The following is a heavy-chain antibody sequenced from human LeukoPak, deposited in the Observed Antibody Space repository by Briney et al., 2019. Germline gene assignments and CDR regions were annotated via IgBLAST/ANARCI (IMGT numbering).Heavy chain of an antibody. V-gene: IGHV3-30*18. Sequence: XLRLXCXASXFXFSSYGMHWVRQAPGKGLEWVAVISYDGSNKYYADSVKGRFTISRDNSKNTLYLQMNSLRAEDTAVYYCAKDGITMVRGVRYYFDYWGQGTLVTVSS. D-gene: IGHD3-10*01. CDR1: XFXFSSYG. CDR3: AKDGITMVRGVRYYFDY. J-gene: IGHJ4*02. CDR2: ISYDGSNK.